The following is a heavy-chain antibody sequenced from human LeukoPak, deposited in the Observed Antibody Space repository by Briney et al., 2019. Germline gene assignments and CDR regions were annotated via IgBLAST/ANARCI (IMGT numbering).Heavy chain of an antibody. V-gene: IGHV3-74*01. CDR1: GLTFNNYW. Sequence: PGGSLRLSCAASGLTFNNYWMHWVRQAPGKGLVWVSRINTDGSSTDYADSVKGRFTISRDNAKNSLYLQMNSLRAEDTALYYCARGRIQDIVGAIYPAYAFDIWGQGTMVTVSS. D-gene: IGHD1-26*01. J-gene: IGHJ3*02. CDR2: INTDGSST. CDR3: ARGRIQDIVGAIYPAYAFDI.